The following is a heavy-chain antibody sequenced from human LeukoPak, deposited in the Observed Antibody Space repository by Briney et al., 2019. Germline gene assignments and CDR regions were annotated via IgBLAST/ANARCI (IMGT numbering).Heavy chain of an antibody. CDR2: IYSGGST. CDR1: GFTVSTYY. J-gene: IGHJ4*02. V-gene: IGHV3-53*01. D-gene: IGHD2-2*01. CDR3: ARRLGYCTSTTCLLPFDY. Sequence: PGGSLRLSCAASGFTVSTYYMTWVRQAPGKGLECVSVIYSGGSTYYADSVKGRFTVSRDNSKNTLYLQMNSLRAEDTAMYYCARRLGYCTSTTCLLPFDYWGQGTLVTVSS.